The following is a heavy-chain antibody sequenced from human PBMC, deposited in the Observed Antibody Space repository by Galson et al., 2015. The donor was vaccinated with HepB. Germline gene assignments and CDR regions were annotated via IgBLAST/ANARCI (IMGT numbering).Heavy chain of an antibody. V-gene: IGHV3-53*01. J-gene: IGHJ4*02. CDR3: ARGYFSYYAIDY. Sequence: SLRLSCAASGFTVSSNYMNWVRQAPGKGLEWVSIIYSGGSTYYADSVRGRFTISRDNSKNTLYLQMNSLRVEDTAVYYCARGYFSYYAIDYWGQGTLVTVSS. CDR2: IYSGGST. CDR1: GFTVSSNY. D-gene: IGHD4-11*01.